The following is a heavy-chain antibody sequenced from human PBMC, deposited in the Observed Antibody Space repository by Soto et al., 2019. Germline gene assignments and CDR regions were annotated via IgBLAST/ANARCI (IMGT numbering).Heavy chain of an antibody. V-gene: IGHV4-30-2*01. CDR1: GGSISSSGYS. CDR3: ARRLRVADHDY. J-gene: IGHJ4*02. Sequence: QLQLQESGSGLVTSSQTLSLTCAVSGGSISSSGYSWSWIRQPPGKGLEWIGYIYHSGSTYYNPSLKSRVTISIETSKNQFSLKLSSVTAADTAVYYCARRLRVADHDYWGQGTLVTVSS. D-gene: IGHD3-3*01. CDR2: IYHSGST.